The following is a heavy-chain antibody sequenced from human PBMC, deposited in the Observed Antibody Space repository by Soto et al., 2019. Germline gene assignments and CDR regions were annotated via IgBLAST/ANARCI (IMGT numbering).Heavy chain of an antibody. CDR2: ISYDGSNK. CDR1: GFTFSSYG. V-gene: IGHV3-30*18. CDR3: AKDSVVEMATIADY. J-gene: IGHJ4*02. Sequence: GGSLRLSCAASGFTFSSYGMHWVRQAPGKGLEWVAVISYDGSNKYYADSVKGRFTISRDNSKNTLYLQMNSLRAEDTAVYYCAKDSVVEMATIADYWGQGTLVTSPQ. D-gene: IGHD5-12*01.